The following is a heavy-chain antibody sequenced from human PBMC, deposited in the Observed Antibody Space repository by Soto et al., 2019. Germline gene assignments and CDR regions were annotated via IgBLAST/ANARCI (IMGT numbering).Heavy chain of an antibody. CDR1: GFTFSNAW. D-gene: IGHD2-8*01. J-gene: IGHJ6*02. CDR3: TTGLMGAYYHYYYGMDV. CDR2: IKSKTDGGTT. V-gene: IGHV3-15*01. Sequence: GGSLRLSCAASGFTFSNAWMSWVRQAPGKGLEWVGRIKSKTDGGTTDYAAPVKGRFTISRDDSKNTLYLQMNSLKTEDTAVYYCTTGLMGAYYHYYYGMDVWGQGTTVTVSS.